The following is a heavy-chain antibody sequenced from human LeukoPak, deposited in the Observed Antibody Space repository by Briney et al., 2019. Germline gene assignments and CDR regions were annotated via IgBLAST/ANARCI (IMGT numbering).Heavy chain of an antibody. D-gene: IGHD6-19*01. Sequence: SETLSLTCTVSGGSISSYYWSWIRQPPGKGLEWIGSIYYSGSTYYNPSLKSRVTISVDTSKNQFSLKLSSVTAADTAVYYCARGVQGSGWSEYFQHWGQGTLVTVSS. CDR3: ARGVQGSGWSEYFQH. J-gene: IGHJ1*01. V-gene: IGHV4-59*12. CDR1: GGSISSYY. CDR2: IYYSGST.